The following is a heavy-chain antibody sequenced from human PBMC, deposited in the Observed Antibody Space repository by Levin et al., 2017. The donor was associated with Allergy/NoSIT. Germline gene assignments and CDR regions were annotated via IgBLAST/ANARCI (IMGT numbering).Heavy chain of an antibody. V-gene: IGHV4-34*01. CDR3: ARAHSYYYDSSGYLPAGTYYFDY. Sequence: PSETLSLTCAVYGGSFSGYYWSWIRQPPGKGLEWIGEINHSGSTNYNPSLKSRVTISVDTSKNQFSLKLSSVTAADTAVYYCARAHSYYYDSSGYLPAGTYYFDYWGQGTLVTVSS. D-gene: IGHD3-22*01. CDR2: INHSGST. CDR1: GGSFSGYY. J-gene: IGHJ4*02.